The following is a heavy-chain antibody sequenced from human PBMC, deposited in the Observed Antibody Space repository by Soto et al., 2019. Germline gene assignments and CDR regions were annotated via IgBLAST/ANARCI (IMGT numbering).Heavy chain of an antibody. J-gene: IGHJ6*02. Sequence: PWGSLRLSCAASGFIFSSDVMTWVRQAPGKGLEWVSGISAGGDTTFYADSVKGRLTISRDKSKNTPDIQTNTVRAEDTTLNYWAAHLCYSSWTAHYHGMDVWGQGTTVTVSS. CDR1: GFIFSSDV. CDR2: ISAGGDTT. CDR3: AAHLCYSSWTAHYHGMDV. V-gene: IGHV3-23*01. D-gene: IGHD6-6*01.